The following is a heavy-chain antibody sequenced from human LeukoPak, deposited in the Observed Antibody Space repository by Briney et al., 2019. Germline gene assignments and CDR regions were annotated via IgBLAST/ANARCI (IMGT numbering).Heavy chain of an antibody. CDR1: GFTFSSYG. CDR3: AKFLTVPASPLDAHYYMDV. CDR2: ISYDGSNK. V-gene: IGHV3-30*18. D-gene: IGHD2-2*01. Sequence: PGGSLRLSCAASGFTFSSYGMHWVRQAPGKGLEWVAVISYDGSNKYYADSVKGRFTISRDNSKNTLYLQMNSLRAEDTAVYYCAKFLTVPASPLDAHYYMDVWGKGTTVTVSS. J-gene: IGHJ6*03.